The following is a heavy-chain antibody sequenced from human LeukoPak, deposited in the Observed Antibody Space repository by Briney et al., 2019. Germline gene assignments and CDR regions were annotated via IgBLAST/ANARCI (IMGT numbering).Heavy chain of an antibody. CDR1: GYTLTELS. V-gene: IGHV1-24*01. D-gene: IGHD2-21*01. J-gene: IGHJ4*02. CDR3: ARLWSEEDY. CDR2: FDPEDGET. Sequence: ASVKVSCKVSGYTLTELSMHWVRQAPGKGLEWMGGFDPEDGETIYAQKLQGRVTMTTDTSTSTAYMELRSLRSDDTAVYYCARLWSEEDYWGQGTLVTVSS.